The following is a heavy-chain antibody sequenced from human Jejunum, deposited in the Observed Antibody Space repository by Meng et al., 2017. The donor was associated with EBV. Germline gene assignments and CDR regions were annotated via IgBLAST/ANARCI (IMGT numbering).Heavy chain of an antibody. J-gene: IGHJ5*02. CDR1: GYTFTSSG. V-gene: IGHV7-4-1*02. CDR3: ARVRPGGGWFDP. D-gene: IGHD2-8*02. Sequence: QVQLVRSGGELKKPGASVKVSCKASGYTFTSSGINWVRQAPGQGLEWMGWINTNTGYPTYAQDFTGRFVFSLDTSVSTAYLQITSLSTEDNAVYYCARVRPGGGWFDPWGQGTLVTVSS. CDR2: INTNTGYP.